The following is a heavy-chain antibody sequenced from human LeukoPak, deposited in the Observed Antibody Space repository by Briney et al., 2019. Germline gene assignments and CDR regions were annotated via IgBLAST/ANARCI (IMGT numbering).Heavy chain of an antibody. CDR2: IYYSGST. D-gene: IGHD2-8*01. CDR1: GASISSSRYY. Sequence: PSETLSLTCTVSGASISSSRYYWSWIRQPPGKGLEWIGYIYYSGSTYYNPSPKSRVTISVDRSKNQFSLKLSSVTAADTAVYYCASGYCTNGVRYPYYYYYYMDVWGKGTTVTVSS. V-gene: IGHV4-30-4*01. CDR3: ASGYCTNGVRYPYYYYYYMDV. J-gene: IGHJ6*03.